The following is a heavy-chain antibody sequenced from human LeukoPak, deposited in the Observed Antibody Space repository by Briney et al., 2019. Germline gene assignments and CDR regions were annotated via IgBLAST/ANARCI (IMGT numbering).Heavy chain of an antibody. J-gene: IGHJ4*02. V-gene: IGHV1-69*02. CDR2: ITPIIDVS. D-gene: IGHD6-13*01. CDR3: ARGLVSSSWYDY. CDR1: GGTLNTHI. Sequence: ASVKVSCKASGGTLNTHIFTWVRQAPGQGLEWMGKITPIIDVSKYAQKFQGRLTITADKSTATVYMELSGLKSEDTAVYYCARGLVSSSWYDYWGQGTLVTVSS.